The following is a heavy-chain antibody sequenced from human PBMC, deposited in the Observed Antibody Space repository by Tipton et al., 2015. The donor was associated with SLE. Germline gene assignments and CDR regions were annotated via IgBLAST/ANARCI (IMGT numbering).Heavy chain of an antibody. CDR3: AKDLRIAAAGTGAFDI. CDR1: GFTFNSYG. J-gene: IGHJ3*02. D-gene: IGHD6-13*01. V-gene: IGHV3-33*06. Sequence: SLRLSCAASGFTFNSYGMHWVRQAPGKGLEWVAVIWYDGSNKYYADSVKGRFTISRDNSKNTLYLQMNSLRAEDTAVYYCAKDLRIAAAGTGAFDIWGQGTMVTVSS. CDR2: IWYDGSNK.